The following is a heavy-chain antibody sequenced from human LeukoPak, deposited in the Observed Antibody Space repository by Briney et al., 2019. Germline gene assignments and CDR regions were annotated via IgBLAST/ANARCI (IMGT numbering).Heavy chain of an antibody. V-gene: IGHV1-2*02. D-gene: IGHD5-18*01. Sequence: ASVKVSCKASGYTFTGYYIHWVRQAPGQGLEWMGWINPHSGGTNYAQKFQGRVTMTRGTSISTVYMELSRLRSDDTAVYYCARDWPARGYSYDYYFDYWGQGTLVTVSS. J-gene: IGHJ4*02. CDR1: GYTFTGYY. CDR3: ARDWPARGYSYDYYFDY. CDR2: INPHSGGT.